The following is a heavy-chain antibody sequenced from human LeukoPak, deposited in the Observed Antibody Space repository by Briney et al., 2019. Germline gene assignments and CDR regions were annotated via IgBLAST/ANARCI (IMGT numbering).Heavy chain of an antibody. CDR1: GFTFTGYY. CDR2: INPNSGGT. CDR3: ARVDTAMVAGGGDY. V-gene: IGHV1-2*02. D-gene: IGHD5-18*01. J-gene: IGHJ4*02. Sequence: ASVKVSCKASGFTFTGYYMHWVRQAPGQGLEWMGWINPNSGGTNYAQKFQGRVTMTRDTSITTAYMELTSLRSDDTAVYYCARVDTAMVAGGGDYWGQGTLVTVSS.